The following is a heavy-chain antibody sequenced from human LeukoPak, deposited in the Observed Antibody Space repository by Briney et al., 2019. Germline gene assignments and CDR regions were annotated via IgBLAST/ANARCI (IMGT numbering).Heavy chain of an antibody. D-gene: IGHD3-10*01. CDR3: AHTPGDYYYGSGSHDAFDI. V-gene: IGHV2-5*02. Sequence: SGPTLEKPTQTLTLTCTSSGFSISPYAEGVGWIRQPPGKALEWLALIYGDDDKRYSPYLDSRLTITEDSSRKQVVLTMTNMQPVDTATYYCAHTPGDYYYGSGSHDAFDIWGQGTMVTVSS. CDR2: IYGDDDK. CDR1: GFSISPYAEG. J-gene: IGHJ3*02.